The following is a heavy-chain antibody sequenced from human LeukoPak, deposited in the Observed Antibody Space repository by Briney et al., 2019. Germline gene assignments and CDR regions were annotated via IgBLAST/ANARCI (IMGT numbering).Heavy chain of an antibody. J-gene: IGHJ4*02. CDR3: ARAAPVATIDY. CDR1: SGSISTSNYY. CDR2: IYYSGST. D-gene: IGHD5-24*01. Sequence: PSETLSLTCTVSSGSISTSNYYWGWVRQPPGKALEWIGYIYYSGSTNYNPSLKSRVTISVDTSKNQFSLKLSSVTAADTAVYYCARAAPVATIDYWGQGTLVTVSS. V-gene: IGHV4-61*05.